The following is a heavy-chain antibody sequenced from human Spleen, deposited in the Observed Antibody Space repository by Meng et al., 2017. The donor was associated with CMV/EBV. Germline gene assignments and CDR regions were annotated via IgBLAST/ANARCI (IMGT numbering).Heavy chain of an antibody. D-gene: IGHD2-15*01. Sequence: PSTASGYTFTSYAINWVRQATGQGLAWMRWLNPNSSNTGYAQKFQGGVTMTRNTSISTAYMELSSLRSEDTAVYYCARVVVGGWFDPWGQGTLVTVSS. CDR2: LNPNSSNT. CDR3: ARVVVGGWFDP. J-gene: IGHJ5*02. V-gene: IGHV1-8*01. CDR1: GYTFTSYA.